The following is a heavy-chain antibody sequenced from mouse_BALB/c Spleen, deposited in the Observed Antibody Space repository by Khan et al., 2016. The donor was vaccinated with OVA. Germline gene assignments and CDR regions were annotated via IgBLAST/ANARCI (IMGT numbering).Heavy chain of an antibody. CDR2: INTHSGVP. CDR1: GYTFTTAG. D-gene: IGHD2-14*01. Sequence: QIQLVQSGPELKKPGETVRISCKASGYTFTTAGIQWVQKMPGKGLKWIGWINTHSGVPKYAEDFKGRFAFSLEISVNTAYLQLTNLKNEDTATDFAARGGAAYNRNDGGAMEYWGQGTSVTVSS. J-gene: IGHJ4*01. V-gene: IGHV9-4*02. CDR3: ARGGAAYNRNDGGAMEY.